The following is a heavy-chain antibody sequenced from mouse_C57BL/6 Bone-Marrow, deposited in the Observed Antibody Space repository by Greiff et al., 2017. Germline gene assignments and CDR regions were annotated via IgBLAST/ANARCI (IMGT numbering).Heavy chain of an antibody. D-gene: IGHD1-1*01. CDR3: ARDYGSSYWYFDV. J-gene: IGHJ1*03. Sequence: VQVVESGPELVKPGASVKLSCKASGYTFTSYDLNWVKQRPGQGLEWIGWIYPRDGSTKYNEKFKGKATLTVDKSSSTAYMELHILTSEDSAVYFCARDYGSSYWYFDVWGTGTTVTVSS. CDR1: GYTFTSYD. CDR2: IYPRDGST. V-gene: IGHV1-85*01.